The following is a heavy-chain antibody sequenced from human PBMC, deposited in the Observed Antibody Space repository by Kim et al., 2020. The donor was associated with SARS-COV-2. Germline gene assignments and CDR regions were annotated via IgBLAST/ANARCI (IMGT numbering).Heavy chain of an antibody. V-gene: IGHV3-48*04. J-gene: IGHJ6*02. CDR3: ARVVPKIQGYFDYYGMDV. CDR1: GFTFSSYS. D-gene: IGHD3-9*01. Sequence: GGSLRLSCAASGFTFSSYSMNWVRQAPGKGLEWVSYISSSSSTIYYADSVKGRFTISRDNAKNSLYLQMNSLRAEDTAVYYCARVVPKIQGYFDYYGMDVWGQGTTVTVSS. CDR2: ISSSSSTI.